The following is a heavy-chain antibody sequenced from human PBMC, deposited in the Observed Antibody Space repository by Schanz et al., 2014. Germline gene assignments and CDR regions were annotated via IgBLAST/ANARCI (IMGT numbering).Heavy chain of an antibody. CDR2: IRSSSTPI. D-gene: IGHD3-10*01. V-gene: IGHV3-48*01. CDR3: VSSGSYSSYAF. J-gene: IGHJ4*02. CDR1: GFSLDIFA. Sequence: EVHLLESGGGLVEPGGSLRLSCATSGFSLDIFAVSWVRQAPGKWLEWVSYIRSSSTPIYYADSVKGRFTISRDNAKNSLYLQMNSLRAEDAAVYHCVSSGSYSSYAFWGQGTLVTVSS.